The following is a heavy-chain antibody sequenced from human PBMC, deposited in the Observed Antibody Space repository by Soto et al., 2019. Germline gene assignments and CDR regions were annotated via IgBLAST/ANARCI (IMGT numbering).Heavy chain of an antibody. CDR2: ISDSGGST. CDR3: AKEFYGFIQAYFDY. V-gene: IGHV3-23*01. D-gene: IGHD4-17*01. Sequence: QPGGSLRLSCAASGFTFSSYAMSWVRQAPGKGLEWVSSISDSGGSTYYADSVKGRFTISRDNSKNTLFLQMNSLRAEDTAVYYCAKEFYGFIQAYFDYWGQGTLVTVSS. CDR1: GFTFSSYA. J-gene: IGHJ4*02.